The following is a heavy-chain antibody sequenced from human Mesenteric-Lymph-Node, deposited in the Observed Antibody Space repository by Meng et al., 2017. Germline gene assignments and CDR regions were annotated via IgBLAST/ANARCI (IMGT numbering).Heavy chain of an antibody. J-gene: IGHJ4*02. CDR2: INAYNGDT. Sequence: QVQLVQSGSELKKPGASVKVYCEASGYTFSRYRMHLVRQDPGQGLEWMGWINAYNGDTNHAQTLQGRVTMTKDTSTSTAYMELRSLRSDDTAVYYCARVEVGITSGDYWGQGTLVTVSS. D-gene: IGHD1-26*01. CDR3: ARVEVGITSGDY. V-gene: IGHV1-18*01. CDR1: GYTFSRYR.